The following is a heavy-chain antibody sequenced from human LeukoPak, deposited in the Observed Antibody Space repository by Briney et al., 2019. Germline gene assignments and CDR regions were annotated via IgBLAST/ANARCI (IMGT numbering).Heavy chain of an antibody. CDR3: AKASPQYYGSGASKFFFES. CDR2: ISSSSSII. D-gene: IGHD3-10*01. V-gene: IGHV3-48*01. Sequence: PGGSLRLSCAASGFTFTSYSMNWARQAPGKGLEWVSYISSSSSIIYYADSVKGRFTISRDNSKNTLFLQMNSLRPEDTAVYYCAKASPQYYGSGASKFFFESWGQGTLVPVSS. CDR1: GFTFTSYS. J-gene: IGHJ4*02.